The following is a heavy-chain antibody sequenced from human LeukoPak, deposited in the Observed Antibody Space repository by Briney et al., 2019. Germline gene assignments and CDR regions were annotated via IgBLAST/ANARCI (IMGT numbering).Heavy chain of an antibody. CDR1: GFTVSSNY. J-gene: IGHJ3*02. Sequence: GGSLRLSCAASGFTVSSNYMSWVRQAPGKGLEWVSIIYSGGSTFYADSVKGRFTISRDNSKNALYLQMNSLRAEDTAVYYCARGGSYLSAFDIWGQGTMVTVSS. V-gene: IGHV3-53*01. CDR3: ARGGSYLSAFDI. CDR2: IYSGGST. D-gene: IGHD1-26*01.